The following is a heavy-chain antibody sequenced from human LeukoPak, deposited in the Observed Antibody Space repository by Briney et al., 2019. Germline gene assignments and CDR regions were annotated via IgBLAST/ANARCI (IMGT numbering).Heavy chain of an antibody. D-gene: IGHD2-15*01. CDR1: GFTFSSSA. CDR2: ISGSGGST. V-gene: IGHV3-23*01. CDR3: ARVRAEVAAKAFDI. J-gene: IGHJ3*02. Sequence: GGSLRLSCAASGFTFSSSAMSWVRQAPGKGLEWVSGISGSGGSTYYADSVKGRFTISRDNAKNSLYLQMNSLRAEDTAMYYCARVRAEVAAKAFDIWGLGTMVTVSS.